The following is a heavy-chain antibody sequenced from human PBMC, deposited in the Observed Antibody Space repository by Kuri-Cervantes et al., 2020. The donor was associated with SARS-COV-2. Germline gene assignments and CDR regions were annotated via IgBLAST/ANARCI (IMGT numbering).Heavy chain of an antibody. D-gene: IGHD2-15*01. J-gene: IGHJ4*02. Sequence: ESLKISCTVSGAPFSSYYWNWSRQPAGKGLEWVGSVDTSGITNYNLSVKSRVTMSLDTSNNQFSLKLNSVTAADTAVFYCAREGYGSSVSCFLFDYWGQGMLVTVSS. CDR1: GAPFSSYY. CDR3: AREGYGSSVSCFLFDY. CDR2: VDTSGIT. V-gene: IGHV4-4*07.